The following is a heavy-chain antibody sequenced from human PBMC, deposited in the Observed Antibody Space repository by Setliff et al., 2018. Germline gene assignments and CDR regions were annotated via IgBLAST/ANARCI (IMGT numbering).Heavy chain of an antibody. CDR1: GYTFNRYG. V-gene: IGHV1-18*01. CDR3: ARALITMIVVGAFDI. J-gene: IGHJ3*02. CDR2: ISAYNGNT. D-gene: IGHD3-22*01. Sequence: ASVKVSCKASGYTFNRYGISWVRQAPGQGLEWMGWISAYNGNTNYAQKLQGRVTMTTDTSTSTAYMELRSLKSDDTAVYYCARALITMIVVGAFDIWGQGTMVTVSS.